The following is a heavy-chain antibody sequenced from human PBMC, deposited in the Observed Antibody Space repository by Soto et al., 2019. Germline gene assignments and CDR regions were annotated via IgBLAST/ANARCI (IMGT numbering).Heavy chain of an antibody. J-gene: IGHJ4*02. Sequence: SETLSLTCTVSGGSIRSRGYYWSWIRQHPGKGLECIGYIYHSGSTYYNPSLKSRVTISVDTSKNQFSLKLSSVTAADTAVYYCARVRSGWGIDYWGQGTLVTVSS. CDR1: GGSIRSRGYY. CDR3: ARVRSGWGIDY. V-gene: IGHV4-31*03. D-gene: IGHD6-19*01. CDR2: IYHSGST.